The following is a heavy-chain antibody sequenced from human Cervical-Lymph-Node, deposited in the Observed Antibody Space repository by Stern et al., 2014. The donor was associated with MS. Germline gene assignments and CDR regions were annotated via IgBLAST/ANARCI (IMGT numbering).Heavy chain of an antibody. V-gene: IGHV3-30*18. D-gene: IGHD2/OR15-2a*01. Sequence: VQLVESGGGVVQPGRSLRLSCAASGFTFSSYGIHWVRQAPGKGLEWVALISHDGSEKYFAASVKGRFTISRDNSKNTLYLQMNSLRADDTAVYYCAKVYLSIITGDAFDVWGPGTMVTVSS. J-gene: IGHJ3*01. CDR3: AKVYLSIITGDAFDV. CDR1: GFTFSSYG. CDR2: ISHDGSEK.